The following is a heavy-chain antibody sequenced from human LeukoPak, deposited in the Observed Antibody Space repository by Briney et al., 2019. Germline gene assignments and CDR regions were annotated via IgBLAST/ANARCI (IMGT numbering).Heavy chain of an antibody. CDR1: GFTFSTYW. CDR3: ASQLAVAGNF. D-gene: IGHD6-19*01. J-gene: IGHJ4*02. Sequence: GGSLRLSCAASGFTFSTYWMSWVRQAPGKGLEWVANIKQDGSATYYVDSVKGRFTISRDNAKNSLYLQMNNLRSEDTAVYYCASQLAVAGNFWGQGTLVTVSS. CDR2: IKQDGSAT. V-gene: IGHV3-7*01.